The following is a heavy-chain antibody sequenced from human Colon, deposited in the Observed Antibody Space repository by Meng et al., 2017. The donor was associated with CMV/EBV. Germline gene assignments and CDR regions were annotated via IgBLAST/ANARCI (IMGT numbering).Heavy chain of an antibody. D-gene: IGHD2-2*01. J-gene: IGHJ1*01. V-gene: IGHV3-7*01. CDR2: IKPDDSEI. Sequence: GGSLRLSCAASGFTFSSHFMTWVRQAPGKGLEWVANIKPDDSEINYVGSVKGRFTISRDNAKNSLYLQMTSLRVEDTAVYYCVRGVPGCFNCFQFWGQGTLVTVSS. CDR3: VRGVPGCFNCFQF. CDR1: GFTFSSHF.